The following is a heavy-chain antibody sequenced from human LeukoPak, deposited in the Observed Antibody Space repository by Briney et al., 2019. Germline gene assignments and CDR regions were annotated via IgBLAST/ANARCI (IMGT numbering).Heavy chain of an antibody. V-gene: IGHV3-21*01. CDR1: GFTFSSYN. CDR3: ARDSRELHDAFDI. D-gene: IGHD5-24*01. Sequence: GGSLRLSRAASGFTFSSYNMNWVRQAPGKGLEWVSSISSSSSYIYYADSVKGRFTISRDNAKNSLYLQMNSLRAEDTAVYYCARDSRELHDAFDIWGQGTMVTVSS. CDR2: ISSSSSYI. J-gene: IGHJ3*02.